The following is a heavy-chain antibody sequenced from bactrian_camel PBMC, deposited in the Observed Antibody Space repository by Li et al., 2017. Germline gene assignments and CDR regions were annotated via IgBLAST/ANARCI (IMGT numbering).Heavy chain of an antibody. Sequence: VQLVESGGGLVQPGGSLRLSCVASGFMFSSFHMSWVRQAPGKGLEWVSAINSGGGSTYYADSVKGRFTISRDNAKNTVYLQMNSLKSEDSALYYCATVAGTFDSDYARARAYVYWGQGTQVTVS. CDR1: GFMFSSFH. CDR2: INSGGGST. CDR3: ATVAGTFDSDYARARAYVY. D-gene: IGHD4*01. V-gene: IGHV3S40*01. J-gene: IGHJ4*01.